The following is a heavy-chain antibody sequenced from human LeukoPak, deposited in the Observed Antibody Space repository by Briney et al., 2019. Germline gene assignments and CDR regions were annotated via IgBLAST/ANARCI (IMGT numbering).Heavy chain of an antibody. V-gene: IGHV3-23*01. D-gene: IGHD4-17*01. CDR3: AKYTDGDYGYAFDI. CDR2: ISGSGGST. Sequence: AGGSLRLSCAASGFTSSSYAMSWVRQAPGKGLEWVSAISGSGGSTYYADSVKGRFTISRDDSKNTLYLQVNSLRAEDTAVYYCAKYTDGDYGYAFDIWGQGTMVTVSS. J-gene: IGHJ3*02. CDR1: GFTSSSYA.